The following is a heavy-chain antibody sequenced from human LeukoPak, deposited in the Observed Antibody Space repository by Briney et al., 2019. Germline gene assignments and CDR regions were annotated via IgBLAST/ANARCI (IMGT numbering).Heavy chain of an antibody. CDR1: GFTFSSYS. V-gene: IGHV3-21*01. Sequence: RGSLSPSCAASGFTFSSYSMNWVRQAPGKGLEWVSSISSTSGYIYYADSVKGRFTISRGNAKNSLYLQMNSLRAEDTAVYYCARELIVVVTAIQGRGNHYMVIWGK. D-gene: IGHD2-21*02. CDR3: ARELIVVVTAIQGRGNHYMVI. J-gene: IGHJ6*03. CDR2: ISSTSGYI.